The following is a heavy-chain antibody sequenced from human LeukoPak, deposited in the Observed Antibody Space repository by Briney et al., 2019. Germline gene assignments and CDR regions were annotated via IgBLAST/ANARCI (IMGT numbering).Heavy chain of an antibody. J-gene: IGHJ6*02. D-gene: IGHD2-15*01. Sequence: GGSLRLSCAASGFTVSNHYVTWVRQAPGKGLEWVSVIYSGFSADYADSVKGRFTISRDNSKNTLYLQMNSLRVEDTAVYYRVTDRDSHRGMHVWGQGTTVTVSS. CDR3: VTDRDSHRGMHV. CDR1: GFTVSNHY. CDR2: IYSGFSA. V-gene: IGHV3-53*01.